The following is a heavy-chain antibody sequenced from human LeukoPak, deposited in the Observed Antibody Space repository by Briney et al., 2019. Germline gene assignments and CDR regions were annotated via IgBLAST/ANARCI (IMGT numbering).Heavy chain of an antibody. J-gene: IGHJ4*02. CDR3: ARGQFQRDY. CDR1: GGSFSGYY. D-gene: IGHD5-24*01. CDR2: INHSGRT. V-gene: IGHV4-34*01. Sequence: SETLSPTCAVYGGSFSGYYWNWIRQPPGKGLEWIGEINHSGRTKYNPSLKSRFTISVDTSKNQFSLILSSVTAADTAVYYCARGQFQRDYWGQGTLVTVSS.